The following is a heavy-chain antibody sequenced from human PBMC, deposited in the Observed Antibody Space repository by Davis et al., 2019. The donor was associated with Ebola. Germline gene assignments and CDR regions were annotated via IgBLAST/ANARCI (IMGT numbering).Heavy chain of an antibody. CDR3: ARERSVAVAGTGYAFDI. Sequence: PGGSLRLSCAASGLTFDDYGMSWVRQAPGKGLEWVSGINWNGGSTGYADSVKGRFTISRDNAKNSLYLQMNSLRAEDTALYHCARERSVAVAGTGYAFDIWGQGTMVTVSS. J-gene: IGHJ3*02. CDR1: GLTFDDYG. V-gene: IGHV3-20*01. CDR2: INWNGGST. D-gene: IGHD6-19*01.